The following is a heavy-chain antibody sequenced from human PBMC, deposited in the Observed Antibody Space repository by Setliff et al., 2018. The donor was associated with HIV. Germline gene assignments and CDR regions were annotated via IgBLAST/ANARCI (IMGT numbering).Heavy chain of an antibody. Sequence: SSETLSLTCTVSGGSISSGSYYWSWIRQPAGKGLEWIGRIYASGSTNYNPSLKSRVTTSVDTSKNQFSLKLGSVTAADTAMYYCARATYYYDSSGYYYKSYYFDYWGQGTLVTVSS. J-gene: IGHJ4*02. CDR2: IYASGST. CDR3: ARATYYYDSSGYYYKSYYFDY. CDR1: GGSISSGSYY. D-gene: IGHD3-22*01. V-gene: IGHV4-61*02.